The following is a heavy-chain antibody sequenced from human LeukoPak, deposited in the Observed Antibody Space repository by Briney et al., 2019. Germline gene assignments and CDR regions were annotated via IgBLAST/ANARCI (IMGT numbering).Heavy chain of an antibody. D-gene: IGHD3-10*01. Sequence: ASVKVSCKASGFTFTDHYLHWVRQVPGQGLEWMGWINGKSGATFYAQKFQGRITVTRDTSISTMYLEVNSLTTDDTAVYYCARSGSEWGQGALVTVSS. CDR3: ARSGSE. J-gene: IGHJ4*02. CDR2: INGKSGAT. CDR1: GFTFTDHY. V-gene: IGHV1-2*02.